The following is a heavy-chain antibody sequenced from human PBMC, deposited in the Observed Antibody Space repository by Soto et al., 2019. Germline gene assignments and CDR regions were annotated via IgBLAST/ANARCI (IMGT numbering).Heavy chain of an antibody. D-gene: IGHD5-18*01. CDR3: ARDSWGYSYVY. J-gene: IGHJ4*02. CDR1: GFTFSRYW. CDR2: INSDESST. Sequence: EVQLVESGGGLVQPGGSLRLSCAASGFTFSRYWMHWVRQAPGKGLVCVSRINSDESSTNYAYSVKGRSTISRDNARNTLYLQMNSLRAEETAVYYCARDSWGYSYVYWGQGTLVTVSS. V-gene: IGHV3-74*01.